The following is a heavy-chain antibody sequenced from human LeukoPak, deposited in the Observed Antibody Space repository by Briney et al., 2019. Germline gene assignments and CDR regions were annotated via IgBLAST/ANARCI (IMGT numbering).Heavy chain of an antibody. CDR2: INNVGDSS. V-gene: IGHV3-23*01. Sequence: GGSLRLSCAASAFTFSSYAMSWIRQAPGKGLEWVSAINNVGDSSYYADSVKGRFTISRDNSKNTLYLQMNSLRAEDTAVYYCAKGGSYYTSSWFDPWGQGTLVTVSS. CDR3: AKGGSYYTSSWFDP. CDR1: AFTFSSYA. D-gene: IGHD3-10*01. J-gene: IGHJ5*02.